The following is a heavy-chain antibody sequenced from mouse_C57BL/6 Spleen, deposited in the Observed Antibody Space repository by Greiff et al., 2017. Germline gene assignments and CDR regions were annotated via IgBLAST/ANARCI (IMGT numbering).Heavy chain of an antibody. CDR2: INPSNGGT. J-gene: IGHJ1*03. CDR3: ARSYYGSSWYFDV. CDR1: GYTFTSYW. Sequence: QVHVKQPGTELVKPGASVTLSCKASGYTFTSYWMHWVKQRPGQGLEWIGNINPSNGGTNYNEKFKSKATLTVDKSSSTAYMQLSSLTSEDSAVYYCARSYYGSSWYFDVWGTGTTVTVSS. D-gene: IGHD1-1*01. V-gene: IGHV1-53*01.